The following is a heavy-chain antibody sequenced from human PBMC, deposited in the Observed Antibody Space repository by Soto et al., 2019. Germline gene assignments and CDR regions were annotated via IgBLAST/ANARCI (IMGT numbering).Heavy chain of an antibody. CDR3: SRVKVFDY. V-gene: IGHV1-2*02. CDR1: GYTFTGYY. J-gene: IGHJ4*02. CDR2: INPNSGGT. Sequence: QVQLVQSGAEVKTPGASVKVSCKASGYTFTGYYMHWVRQAPGQGLEWMGWINPNSGGTNYAQKVQGRVTMTRDTSISTAYMELSRLRSDDTAVYYCSRVKVFDYWGQGTLLTVSS.